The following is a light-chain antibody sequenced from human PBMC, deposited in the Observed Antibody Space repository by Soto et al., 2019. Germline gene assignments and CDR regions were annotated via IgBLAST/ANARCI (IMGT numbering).Light chain of an antibody. V-gene: IGLV8-61*01. Sequence: QAVVTQEPSFSVSPGGTVTLTCGLTSGSVSTTYYPSWYQQTPGQAPRTLIYNTNIRSSGVPDRFSGPILGNKAALTITGAQADDESDYYCVLYMGSGIWVFGGGTKLTVL. CDR1: SGSVSTTYY. CDR2: NTN. J-gene: IGLJ3*02. CDR3: VLYMGSGIWV.